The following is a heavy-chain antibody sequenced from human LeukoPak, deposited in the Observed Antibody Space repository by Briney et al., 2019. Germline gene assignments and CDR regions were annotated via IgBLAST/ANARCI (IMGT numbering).Heavy chain of an antibody. Sequence: PAATLSLTCTVSGGSISSYYWSWIRQPPGKGLEWIGYVYYSGSTNYNPSLKSRVSISVDTSKNQFSLKLSSVTAADTAVYYCARDGYDSSGYYLWGYWGQGTLVTVSS. D-gene: IGHD3-22*01. CDR2: VYYSGST. J-gene: IGHJ4*02. CDR3: ARDGYDSSGYYLWGY. V-gene: IGHV4-59*01. CDR1: GGSISSYY.